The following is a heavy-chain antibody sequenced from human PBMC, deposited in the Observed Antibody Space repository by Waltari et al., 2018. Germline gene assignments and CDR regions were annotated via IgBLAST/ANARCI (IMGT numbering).Heavy chain of an antibody. J-gene: IGHJ3*02. V-gene: IGHV1-45*02. CDR3: ASWSVGATGSWDAFDI. D-gene: IGHD1-26*01. CDR1: GYTFTYRY. Sequence: QLQLVQSGAEVKKTGSSVKVSCKAYGYTFTYRYLHWVRQAPGQALEWMGWITPFNGNTNYAQKFQDRVTITRDRSMSTAYMELSSLRSEDTAMYYCASWSVGATGSWDAFDIWGQGTMVTVSS. CDR2: ITPFNGNT.